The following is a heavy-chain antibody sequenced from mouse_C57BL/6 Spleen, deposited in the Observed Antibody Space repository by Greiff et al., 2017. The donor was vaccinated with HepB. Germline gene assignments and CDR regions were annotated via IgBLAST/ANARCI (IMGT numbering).Heavy chain of an antibody. J-gene: IGHJ2*01. D-gene: IGHD1-1*01. CDR2: IDPETGGT. Sequence: VQLQQSGAELVRPGASVTLSRKASGYTFTDYEMHWVKQTPVHGLEWIGAIDPETGGTAYNQKFKGKAILTADKSSSTAYMELRSLTSEDSAVYYCTNYYGSSYRYFDYWGQGTTLTVSS. V-gene: IGHV1-15*01. CDR3: TNYYGSSYRYFDY. CDR1: GYTFTDYE.